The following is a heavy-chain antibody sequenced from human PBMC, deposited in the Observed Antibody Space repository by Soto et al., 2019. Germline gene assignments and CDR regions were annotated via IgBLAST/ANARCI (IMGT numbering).Heavy chain of an antibody. CDR2: INPKSGGT. Sequence: ASVKVSCKASGYSFTDYHIHWVRQAPGQGLEGLGRINPKSGGTSTAQKFQGWVTMTTDTSISTASMELTRLTSDDTAIYYYARGDSTYCSNGGCSFFYNHDMDVWGQGTTVTVSS. CDR3: ARGDSTYCSNGGCSFFYNHDMDV. CDR1: GYSFTDYH. D-gene: IGHD2-8*01. V-gene: IGHV1-2*04. J-gene: IGHJ6*02.